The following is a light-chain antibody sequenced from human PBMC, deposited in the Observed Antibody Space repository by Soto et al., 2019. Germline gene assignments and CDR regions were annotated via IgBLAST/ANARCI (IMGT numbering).Light chain of an antibody. CDR3: CSYAGSSV. V-gene: IGLV2-23*01. J-gene: IGLJ1*01. CDR1: SSDVGSYNL. CDR2: EGS. Sequence: QSLLTHPASLSGSPGQSITISCTGTSSDVGSYNLVSWYQQHPGKAPKLMIYEGSKRPSGVSNRFSGSKSGNTASLTISGLQAEDEADYYCCSYAGSSVFGTGTKVTVL.